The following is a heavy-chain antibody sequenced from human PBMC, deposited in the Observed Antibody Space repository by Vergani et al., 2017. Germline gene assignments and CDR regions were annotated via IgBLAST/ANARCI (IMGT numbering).Heavy chain of an antibody. CDR3: ANTGYSSSWNYFDY. D-gene: IGHD6-13*01. CDR1: GGSFSGYY. CDR2: ISGSGGST. V-gene: IGHV3-23*01. J-gene: IGHJ4*02. Sequence: VQLQQWGAGLLKPSETLSLTCAVYGGSFSGYYWSWIRQPPGKGLEWVSAISGSGGSTYYADSVKGRFTISRDNSKNTLYLQMNSLRAEDTAVYYCANTGYSSSWNYFDYWGQGTLVTVSS.